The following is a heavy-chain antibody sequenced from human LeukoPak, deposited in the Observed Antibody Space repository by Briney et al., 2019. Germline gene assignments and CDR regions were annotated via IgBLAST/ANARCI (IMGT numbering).Heavy chain of an antibody. J-gene: IGHJ5*02. CDR3: ARRLITVAISDWFDP. D-gene: IGHD1-20*01. CDR1: GDSISSNNYF. CDR2: IYYSGSA. V-gene: IGHV4-39*07. Sequence: PSETLSLTCTVSGDSISSNNYFWGWIRQPPGKGLEYIGSIYYSGSAYYNPSLKSRVTISVDTSKNQFSLKVHSVAAADTAVYYCARRLITVAISDWFDPWSQGTLVTVSS.